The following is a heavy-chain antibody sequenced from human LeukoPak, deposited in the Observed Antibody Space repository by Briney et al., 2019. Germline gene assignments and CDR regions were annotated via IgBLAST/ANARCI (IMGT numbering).Heavy chain of an antibody. CDR3: AKSRGYDSSGYYEGPDY. CDR2: ISWNSGSI. CDR1: GFTFDDYA. D-gene: IGHD3-22*01. J-gene: IGHJ4*02. V-gene: IGHV3-9*01. Sequence: GRSLRLSCAASGFTFDDYAMHWVRQAPGKGLEWVSGISWNSGSIGYADSVKGRFTISRDNAKNSLYPQMNSLRAEDTALYYCAKSRGYDSSGYYEGPDYWGQGTLVTVSS.